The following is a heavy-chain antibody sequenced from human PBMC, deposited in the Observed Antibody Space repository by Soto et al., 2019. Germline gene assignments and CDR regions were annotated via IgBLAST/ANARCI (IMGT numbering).Heavy chain of an antibody. CDR2: ITSSGSEG. D-gene: IGHD6-19*01. CDR3: AKEGYDSGWYWDS. V-gene: IGHV3-23*01. J-gene: IGHJ4*02. CDR1: GFTFSGSA. Sequence: VQLLESGGGLVQPGGSLRLSCAASGFTFSGSAMTWVRQAPGKWLEYVSSITSSGSEGFHAASVKGRFTMSRDSSKNMLYLQMNSLRAEDTAVYYCAKEGYDSGWYWDSWGQGALVTVYS.